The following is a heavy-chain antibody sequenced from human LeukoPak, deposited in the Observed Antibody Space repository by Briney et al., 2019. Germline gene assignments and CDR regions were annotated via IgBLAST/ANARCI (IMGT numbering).Heavy chain of an antibody. J-gene: IGHJ4*02. CDR2: IYPGDSDT. CDR1: GYSFTSCW. V-gene: IGHV5-51*01. D-gene: IGHD5-18*01. CDR3: ARLVRGYSYGSVQRYFDY. Sequence: GESLKISCKGSGYSFTSCWIGWVRQMPGKGLEWMGIIYPGDSDTRYSPSFQGQVTISADKSISTAYLQWSSLKASDTAMYYCARLVRGYSYGSVQRYFDYWGQGTLVTVSS.